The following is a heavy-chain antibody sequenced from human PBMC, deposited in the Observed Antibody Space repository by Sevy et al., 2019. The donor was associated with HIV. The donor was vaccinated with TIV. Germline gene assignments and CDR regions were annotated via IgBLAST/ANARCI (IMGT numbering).Heavy chain of an antibody. V-gene: IGHV3-53*01. CDR2: IYSGGST. CDR1: GFTVSSNY. D-gene: IGHD3-10*01. CDR3: PRALSGSGSSFDY. Sequence: GGSLRLSCAASGFTVSSNYMSWVRQAPGKGLEWVSVIYSGGSTYYADSVKGRFTISRDNSKNTLYLQMNSLRAEDTAVYYCPRALSGSGSSFDYWGQGTLVTVSS. J-gene: IGHJ4*02.